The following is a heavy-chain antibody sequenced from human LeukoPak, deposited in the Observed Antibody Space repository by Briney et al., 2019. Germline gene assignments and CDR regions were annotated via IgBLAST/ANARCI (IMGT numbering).Heavy chain of an antibody. V-gene: IGHV1-46*01. CDR1: GYTFTSYY. Sequence: ASVKVCCKASGYTFTSYYMHWVRQPPGQGLEWMGIINPSGGSTSYAQKFQGRVTMTRDTSTSTVYMELSSLRSEDTAVYYCARGKRIAAAGTVGNWFDPWGQGTLVTVSS. D-gene: IGHD6-13*01. J-gene: IGHJ5*02. CDR3: ARGKRIAAAGTVGNWFDP. CDR2: INPSGGST.